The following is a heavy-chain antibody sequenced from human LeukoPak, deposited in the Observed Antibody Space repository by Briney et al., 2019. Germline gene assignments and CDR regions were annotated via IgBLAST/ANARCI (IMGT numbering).Heavy chain of an antibody. V-gene: IGHV1-18*01. J-gene: IGHJ4*02. CDR1: GYTFTSYG. CDR2: ISAYNGNT. D-gene: IGHD3-3*01. Sequence: ASVKVSCKASGYTFTSYGISWVRQAPGQGLEWMGWISAYNGNTNYAQKLQGRVTMTTDTSTSTAYMELRSLRSDDTAVYYCARGAPGREDFWSGYYEYWGQGTLVTVSS. CDR3: ARGAPGREDFWSGYYEY.